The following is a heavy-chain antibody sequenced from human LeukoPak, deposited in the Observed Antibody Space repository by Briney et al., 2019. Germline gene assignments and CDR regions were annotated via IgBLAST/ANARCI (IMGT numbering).Heavy chain of an antibody. J-gene: IGHJ6*04. D-gene: IGHD3-10*02. CDR3: AELGITMIGGV. Sequence: GGSLRLSCAASGFIFSSYSMNWVRQAPGKGLEWVSSISSSSSYIYYADSVKGRFTISRDNAKNSLYLQMNSLRAEDTAVYYCAELGITMIGGVWGKGTTVTISS. CDR1: GFIFSSYS. V-gene: IGHV3-21*01. CDR2: ISSSSSYI.